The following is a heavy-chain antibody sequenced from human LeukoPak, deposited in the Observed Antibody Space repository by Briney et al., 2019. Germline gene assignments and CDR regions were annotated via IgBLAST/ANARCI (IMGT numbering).Heavy chain of an antibody. CDR2: VKGDGRTT. V-gene: IGHV3-74*01. D-gene: IGHD5-18*01. CDR1: RLTFSDFW. J-gene: IGHJ4*02. CDR3: ATGHSYGYDY. Sequence: PGGSLRLSCAASRLTFSDFWMHWVRQPPGKGLAWVALVKGDGRTTIYADSVKGRFTISRDNAKNTLYLQMNSLRADDSGVYYCATGHSYGYDYWGQGDLVTVSS.